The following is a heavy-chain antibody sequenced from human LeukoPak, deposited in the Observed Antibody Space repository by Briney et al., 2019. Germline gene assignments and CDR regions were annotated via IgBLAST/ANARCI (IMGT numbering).Heavy chain of an antibody. J-gene: IGHJ4*02. CDR3: ARSAEYFDY. CDR2: IYHSGST. V-gene: IGHV4-38-2*01. CDR1: GYSISSGYY. Sequence: RSETLSLTCAVSGYSISSGYYWGWIRQPPGKGLEWIGSIYHSGSTYYNPSLKSRVTISVDTSKNQFSLKLSSVTAADTAVYCCARSAEYFDYWGQGTLVTVSS.